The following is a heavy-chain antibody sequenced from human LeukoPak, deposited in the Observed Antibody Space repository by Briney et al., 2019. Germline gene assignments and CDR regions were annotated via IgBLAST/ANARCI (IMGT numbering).Heavy chain of an antibody. V-gene: IGHV3-30*03. CDR3: ASPSKPHLGWDGMDV. Sequence: GGSLRLSCAASGFTFSDYGMHWVRQAPGKGLEWVAVISYDGSNKYYADSVKGRFTISRDNSKNTLYLQMNSLRAEDTAVYYCASPSKPHLGWDGMDVWGQGTTVTVSS. D-gene: IGHD1-26*01. J-gene: IGHJ6*02. CDR2: ISYDGSNK. CDR1: GFTFSDYG.